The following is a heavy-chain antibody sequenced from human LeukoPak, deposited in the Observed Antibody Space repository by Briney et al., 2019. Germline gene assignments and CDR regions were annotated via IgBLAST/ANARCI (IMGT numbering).Heavy chain of an antibody. CDR2: INHSGST. CDR1: GGSFSGYS. CDR3: AREWLSYSYYMDV. V-gene: IGHV4-34*01. Sequence: SETLSLTCAASGGSFSGYSWSWIRQPPGKGLEWIGDINHSGSTNYKPSLKSRVTISVDTSKNQFSLKLSSVTDADTAVYYCAREWLSYSYYMDVWGKGTTVTVSS. D-gene: IGHD5-24*01. J-gene: IGHJ6*03.